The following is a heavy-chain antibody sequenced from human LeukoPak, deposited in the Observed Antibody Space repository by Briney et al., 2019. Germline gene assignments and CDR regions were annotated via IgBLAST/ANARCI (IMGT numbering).Heavy chain of an antibody. CDR3: AIVFPQAGTRRGLDY. D-gene: IGHD6-13*01. V-gene: IGHV1-3*01. Sequence: ASVKVSCKASGYTFTSYAMHWLRQAPGQRLEWMGWINAGNGNTKYSQKFQGRVTITRDTSASTAYMELSSLRSEDTAVYYCAIVFPQAGTRRGLDYWGQGTLVTVSS. CDR1: GYTFTSYA. J-gene: IGHJ4*02. CDR2: INAGNGNT.